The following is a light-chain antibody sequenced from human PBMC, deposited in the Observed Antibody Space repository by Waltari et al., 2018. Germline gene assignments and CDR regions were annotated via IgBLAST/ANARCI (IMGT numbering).Light chain of an antibody. V-gene: IGKV4-1*01. CDR1: ESVLYSPNNKNH. Sequence: DIVMTQSPESLAVSLGERATINCKSSESVLYSPNNKNHFAWYQQKPGKPPKLLIYWASTRKSGVPDRFSGSGSETDFTLTVSSLQAEDVALYYCQQYYNTPLTFGGGTKVEIK. CDR3: QQYYNTPLT. CDR2: WAS. J-gene: IGKJ4*01.